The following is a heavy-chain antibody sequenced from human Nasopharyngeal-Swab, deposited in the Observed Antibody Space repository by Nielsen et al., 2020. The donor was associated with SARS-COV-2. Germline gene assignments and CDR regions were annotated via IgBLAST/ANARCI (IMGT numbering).Heavy chain of an antibody. Sequence: GRSLRLSCAASGFTFCSYCMHWVRQAPGKGLEWAALISYDGSNKYYADSVKGRFTISTDNSKNTLYLQMNSLIAEDTAVYYCAKVYGGSEFDPWGQGTLVTVSS. J-gene: IGHJ5*02. CDR1: GFTFCSYC. CDR3: AKVYGGSEFDP. CDR2: ISYDGSNK. D-gene: IGHD4-23*01. V-gene: IGHV3-30*18.